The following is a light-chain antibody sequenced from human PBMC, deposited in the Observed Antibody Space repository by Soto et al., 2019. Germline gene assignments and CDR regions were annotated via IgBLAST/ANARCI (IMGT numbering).Light chain of an antibody. CDR3: QHYNSYSEA. J-gene: IGKJ1*01. Sequence: DRVTVTCLASQSITHWLAWYQQKPGKAPTLLIYDASILESGVPSRFSGSGSGTEFTLTISSLQPDDFATYYCQHYNSYSEAFGQGTKVDNK. V-gene: IGKV1-5*01. CDR1: QSITHW. CDR2: DAS.